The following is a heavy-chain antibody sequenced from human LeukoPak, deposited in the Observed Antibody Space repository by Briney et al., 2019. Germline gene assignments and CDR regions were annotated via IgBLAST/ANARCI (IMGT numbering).Heavy chain of an antibody. V-gene: IGHV4-39*01. CDR1: GGSISSSSYY. J-gene: IGHJ4*02. Sequence: SETLSLACTVSGGSISSSSYYWGWIRQPPGKGLEWIGSIYYSGSTYYNPSLKSRVTISVDTSKNQFSLKLSSVTAADTAVYYCATSIAAAGLFDYWGQGTLVTVSS. CDR3: ATSIAAAGLFDY. CDR2: IYYSGST. D-gene: IGHD6-13*01.